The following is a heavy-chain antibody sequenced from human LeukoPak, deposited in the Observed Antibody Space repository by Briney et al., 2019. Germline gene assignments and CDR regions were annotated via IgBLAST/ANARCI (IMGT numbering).Heavy chain of an antibody. CDR3: AGGGDKETYFGY. V-gene: IGHV4-59*08. CDR2: IYYSGST. D-gene: IGHD2-21*02. Sequence: SETLSLTCTVSGGSISSYYWSWIRQPPGKGLEWIGYIYYSGSTNYNPSLKSRVTISVDTSKNQFSLKLSSVTAADTAVYYCAGGGDKETYFGYWGQGTLVTVSS. J-gene: IGHJ4*02. CDR1: GGSISSYY.